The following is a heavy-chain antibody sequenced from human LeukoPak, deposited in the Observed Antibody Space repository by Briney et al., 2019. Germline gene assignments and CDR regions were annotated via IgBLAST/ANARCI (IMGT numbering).Heavy chain of an antibody. J-gene: IGHJ3*02. CDR2: ISGSGGST. V-gene: IGHV3-23*01. CDR1: GFTFRNYG. D-gene: IGHD3-10*01. CDR3: AKGLYYYGSGSSAFDI. Sequence: GRSLRLSCTASGFTFRNYGMHWVRQAPGKGLEWVSTISGSGGSTYYADSVKGRFTISRDNSKNTLYLQMNSLRAEDTAVYYCAKGLYYYGSGSSAFDIWGQGTMVTVSS.